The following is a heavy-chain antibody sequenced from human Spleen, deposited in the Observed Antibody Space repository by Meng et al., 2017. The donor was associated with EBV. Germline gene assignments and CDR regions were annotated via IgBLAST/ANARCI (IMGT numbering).Heavy chain of an antibody. CDR1: GYTFSTSA. V-gene: IGHV1-3*01. CDR2: IYAGDGST. Sequence: VQLVRFGVEVKKPGASVKLSCKASGYTFSTSAMHWVRQAPGQRLEWMGWIYAGDGSTKYSQRLQDRVTITRDTSASTSYMELSSLGSEDTAVYYCASYTSKGYAIDYWGRGTLVTVSS. J-gene: IGHJ4*02. D-gene: IGHD5-12*01. CDR3: ASYTSKGYAIDY.